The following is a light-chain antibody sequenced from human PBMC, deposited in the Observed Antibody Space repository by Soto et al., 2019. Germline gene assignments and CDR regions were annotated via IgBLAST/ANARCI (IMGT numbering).Light chain of an antibody. CDR3: QQTFSAPGT. V-gene: IGKV1-39*01. J-gene: IGKJ1*01. CDR2: VTS. Sequence: DIQMTQSPSSLSASVGDRVSVTCRTSQNITKFLNWYQEKPGKAPKVLIYVTSNLENGVPSRFSGSASGTHFTLSISSLQPEDFATYYCQQTFSAPGTFGPGTRVEVK. CDR1: QNITKF.